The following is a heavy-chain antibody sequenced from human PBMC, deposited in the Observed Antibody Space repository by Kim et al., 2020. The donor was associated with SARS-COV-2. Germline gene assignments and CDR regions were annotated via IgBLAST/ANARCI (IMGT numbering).Heavy chain of an antibody. Sequence: ASVKVSCKASGYTFTSYGISWVRQAPGQGLEWMGWISAYNGNTNYAQKLQGRVTMTTDTSTSTAYMELRSLRSDDTAVYYCARDIGVVLSYGGPLSYYYGMDVWGQGTTVTVSS. J-gene: IGHJ6*02. CDR1: GYTFTSYG. CDR3: ARDIGVVLSYGGPLSYYYGMDV. V-gene: IGHV1-18*04. D-gene: IGHD4-17*01. CDR2: ISAYNGNT.